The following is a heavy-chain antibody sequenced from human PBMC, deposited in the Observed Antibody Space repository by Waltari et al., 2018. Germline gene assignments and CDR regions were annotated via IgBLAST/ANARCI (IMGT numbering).Heavy chain of an antibody. CDR2: VRRKTDGGTA. D-gene: IGHD3-3*01. V-gene: IGHV3-15*01. Sequence: EVQLVESGGGLVNPGGSLRLSCSASGFAFNSAWMSWVRRAPGKGLEWVGRVRRKTDGGTADYGAPVKGRFIISRDDSKTTLYLQMSSLRTEDTALYYCTTELGDHWSGYYFEYWGQGTLVTVSS. J-gene: IGHJ4*02. CDR1: GFAFNSAW. CDR3: TTELGDHWSGYYFEY.